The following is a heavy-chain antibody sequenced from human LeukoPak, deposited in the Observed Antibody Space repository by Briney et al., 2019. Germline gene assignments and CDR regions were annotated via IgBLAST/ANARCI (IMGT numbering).Heavy chain of an antibody. CDR1: GFTFSNYA. Sequence: GGSLRLSCAASGFTFSNYAMTWVRQAPGKGLEWVSGISDRGGSTYYADSVMGRFTISRDNSKNTLHLQMNSLRAEDTAVYYCARAVQLWSHFDYWGQGTLVTVSS. CDR2: ISDRGGST. CDR3: ARAVQLWSHFDY. J-gene: IGHJ4*02. D-gene: IGHD5-18*01. V-gene: IGHV3-23*01.